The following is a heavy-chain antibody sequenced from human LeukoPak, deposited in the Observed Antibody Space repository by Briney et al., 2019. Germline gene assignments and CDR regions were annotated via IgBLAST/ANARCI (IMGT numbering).Heavy chain of an antibody. D-gene: IGHD6-13*01. Sequence: PSETLSLTCAVYGGSFSGYYWSWIRQPPGKGLEWIGEINHSGSTNYNPSLKSRVTISVDTSKNQFSLKLSSVTAADTAVYYCARVPAAGTGYDYWGQGTLVTVSS. CDR3: ARVPAAGTGYDY. V-gene: IGHV4-34*01. J-gene: IGHJ4*02. CDR1: GGSFSGYY. CDR2: INHSGST.